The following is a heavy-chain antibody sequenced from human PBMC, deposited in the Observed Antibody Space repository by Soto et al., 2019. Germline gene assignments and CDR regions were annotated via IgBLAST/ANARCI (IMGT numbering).Heavy chain of an antibody. Sequence: GGSLRLSCAASGFTFSDHYMDWVRQAPGKGLEWVGRTRNKANRYTTEYAASVKGRFTISRDDSKNSVYLEMNSLKIEDTAIYYCASYDSSAYSFDYWGQGTWVPVSS. CDR1: GFTFSDHY. J-gene: IGHJ4*02. V-gene: IGHV3-72*01. CDR2: TRNKANRYTT. D-gene: IGHD3-22*01. CDR3: ASYDSSAYSFDY.